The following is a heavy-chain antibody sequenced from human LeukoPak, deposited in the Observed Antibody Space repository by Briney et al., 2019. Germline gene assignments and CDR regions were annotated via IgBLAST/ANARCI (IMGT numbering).Heavy chain of an antibody. CDR1: GFTFSNYA. CDR3: AKVFGDYGAFDAFDI. J-gene: IGHJ3*02. D-gene: IGHD4-17*01. CDR2: ITVTGGAT. Sequence: GGSLRLSCAASGFTFSNYAMAWVRQAPGKGLQWVSTITVTGGATYYVDSVKGRFTISRDNSKNTLSLQMNSLRAEDTAVYFCAKVFGDYGAFDAFDIWGQGTLVTVSS. V-gene: IGHV3-23*01.